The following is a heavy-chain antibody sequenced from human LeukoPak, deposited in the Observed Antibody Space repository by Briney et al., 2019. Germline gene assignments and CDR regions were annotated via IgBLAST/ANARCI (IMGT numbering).Heavy chain of an antibody. CDR3: ASGNYYDSSGSLMGY. J-gene: IGHJ4*02. CDR2: IIPILGIA. D-gene: IGHD3-22*01. CDR1: GGTFSSYA. V-gene: IGHV1-69*04. Sequence: SVKVSCKASGGTFSSYAISWVRQAPGQGLEWVGRIIPILGIANYAQKFQGRVTITADKSTSTAYMELSSLRSEDTAVYYCASGNYYDSSGSLMGYWGQGTLVTVSS.